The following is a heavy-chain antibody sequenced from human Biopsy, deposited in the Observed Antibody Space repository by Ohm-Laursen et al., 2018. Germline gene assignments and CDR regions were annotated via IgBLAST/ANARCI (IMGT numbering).Heavy chain of an antibody. J-gene: IGHJ6*02. D-gene: IGHD2-15*01. Sequence: SETLSLTCTASGGSFTGHYWSWIRQPPGKGLECIGNTHHSGSTNYNPSLKSRLTISVDTSKNQFSLKLSSVTAADTAVYYCARMDCSGGSCHYYSYGMDVWGQGTTVTVSS. V-gene: IGHV4-4*09. CDR1: GGSFTGHY. CDR2: THHSGST. CDR3: ARMDCSGGSCHYYSYGMDV.